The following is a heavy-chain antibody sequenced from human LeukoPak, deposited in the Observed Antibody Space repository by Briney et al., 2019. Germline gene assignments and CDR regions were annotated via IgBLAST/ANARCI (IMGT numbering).Heavy chain of an antibody. J-gene: IGHJ4*02. D-gene: IGHD6-19*01. CDR2: INHSGST. Sequence: SETLSLTCAVYGGSFSGYYWSWIRQPPGKWLEWIGEINHSGSTNYNPSLKSRVTISVDTSKNQFSLKLSSVTAADTAVYYCARSNTPGIAVAGTGFDYWGQGTLVTVSS. CDR3: ARSNTPGIAVAGTGFDY. V-gene: IGHV4-34*01. CDR1: GGSFSGYY.